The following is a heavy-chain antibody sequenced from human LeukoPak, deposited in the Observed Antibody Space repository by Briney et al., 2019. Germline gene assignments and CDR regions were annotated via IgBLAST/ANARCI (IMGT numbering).Heavy chain of an antibody. J-gene: IGHJ4*02. CDR1: GDSISSSSYY. V-gene: IGHV4-39*01. D-gene: IGHD3-22*01. CDR3: ARIAVAITRYFDY. CDR2: IYYSGNT. Sequence: KPSETLSLTCSVSGDSISSSSYYWGWIRQPPGKGLEWIGSIYYSGNTFYNPSLESRVTISVDTSKNQFSLKLRSVTAADTAVYYCARIAVAITRYFDYWGQGTLVTVSS.